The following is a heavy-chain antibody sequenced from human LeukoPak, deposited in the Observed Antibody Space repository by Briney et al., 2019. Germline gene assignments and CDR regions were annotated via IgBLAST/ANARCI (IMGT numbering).Heavy chain of an antibody. CDR3: GKALASYCSGGSCYLVY. V-gene: IGHV3-23*01. D-gene: IGHD2-15*01. CDR2: ISGSGGST. J-gene: IGHJ4*02. CDR1: GFIFSSNA. Sequence: GGSLRLSCAASGFIFSSNAMSWVRQAPGKGLEWVSAISGSGGSTYYADSVKGRFTISRDNSKNTLYLQMNSLRAEDTAVYYCGKALASYCSGGSCYLVYWGQGTLVTVSS.